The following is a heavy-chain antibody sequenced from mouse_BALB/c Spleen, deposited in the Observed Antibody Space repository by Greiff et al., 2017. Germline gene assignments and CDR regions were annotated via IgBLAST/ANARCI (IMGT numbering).Heavy chain of an antibody. Sequence: QVQLKESGAELAKPGASVKMSCKASGYTFTSYWMHWVKQRPGQGLEWIGYINPSTGYTEYNQKFKDKATLTADKSSSTAYMQLSSLTSEDSAVYYCVMITTSGYYYAMDYWGQGTSVTVSS. CDR2: INPSTGYT. CDR1: GYTFTSYW. J-gene: IGHJ4*01. CDR3: VMITTSGYYYAMDY. D-gene: IGHD2-4*01. V-gene: IGHV1-7*01.